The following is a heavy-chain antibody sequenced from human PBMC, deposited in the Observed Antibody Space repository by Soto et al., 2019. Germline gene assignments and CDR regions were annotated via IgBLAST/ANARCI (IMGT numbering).Heavy chain of an antibody. CDR3: ARGSKYCISTSCYNWFDP. J-gene: IGHJ5*02. CDR2: IYYSGST. V-gene: IGHV4-31*11. CDR1: GGSISSGGYS. Sequence: SETLSLTCAVSGGSISSGGYSWSWIRQPPGKGLEWIGYIYYSGSTYYNPSLKSRVTISVDTSKNQFSLKLSSVTAADTAVYYCARGSKYCISTSCYNWFDPWGQGTLVTVSS. D-gene: IGHD2-2*01.